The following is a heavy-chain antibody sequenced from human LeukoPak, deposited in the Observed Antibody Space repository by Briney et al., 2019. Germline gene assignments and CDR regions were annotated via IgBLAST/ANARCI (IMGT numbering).Heavy chain of an antibody. Sequence: PSETLSLTCTVSGGSIGSYYWSWIRQPAGKGLEWIGRIYTSGSTNYNPSLKSRVTMSVDTSKNQFSLKLSSVTAADTAVYYCARAGYSSGWSTTYYYYYMDVWGKGTTVTVSS. CDR3: ARAGYSSGWSTTYYYYYMDV. CDR2: IYTSGST. V-gene: IGHV4-4*07. J-gene: IGHJ6*03. D-gene: IGHD6-19*01. CDR1: GGSIGSYY.